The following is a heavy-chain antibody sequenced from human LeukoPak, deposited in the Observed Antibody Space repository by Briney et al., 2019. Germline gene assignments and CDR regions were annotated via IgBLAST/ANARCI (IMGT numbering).Heavy chain of an antibody. CDR2: IYSGGST. V-gene: IGHV3-66*01. CDR1: GFTVSSNY. Sequence: GGSLRLSCAASGFTVSSNYMGWVRQAPGKGLEWVSVIYSGGSTYYADSVKGRFTISRDNSKNTLYLQMNSLRAEDTAVYYCAGRAYDFWSGYPNWFDPWGQGTLVTVSS. J-gene: IGHJ5*02. D-gene: IGHD3-3*01. CDR3: AGRAYDFWSGYPNWFDP.